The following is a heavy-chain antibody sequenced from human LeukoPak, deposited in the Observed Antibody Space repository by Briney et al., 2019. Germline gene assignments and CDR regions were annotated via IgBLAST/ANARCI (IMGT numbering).Heavy chain of an antibody. D-gene: IGHD4-17*01. CDR2: IYHSGGT. CDR3: AGAPYGDYYFDY. CDR1: GVSISSNNW. V-gene: IGHV4-4*02. Sequence: IPSETLSLTCAVSGVSISSNNWWSWVRQPPGKGLEWIGEIYHSGGTNRNPSLKSRVTISVDKSKNHFSLQLSPVTAADTAVYYCAGAPYGDYYFDYWGQGTLVTVSS. J-gene: IGHJ4*02.